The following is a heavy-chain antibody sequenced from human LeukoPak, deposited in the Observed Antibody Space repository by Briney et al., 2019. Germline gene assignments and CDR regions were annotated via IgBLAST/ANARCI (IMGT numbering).Heavy chain of an antibody. CDR2: ISAYNGNT. CDR3: ARDFYYDILTGYDDGGNFDY. CDR1: GYTFTSYG. D-gene: IGHD3-9*01. Sequence: ASVKVSCKASGYTFTSYGISWVRQAPGQGLEWMGWISAYNGNTNYAQKLQGRVTMTTDTSTSTAYMELRSLRSDDTAVYYCARDFYYDILTGYDDGGNFDYWGQGTLITVSS. J-gene: IGHJ4*02. V-gene: IGHV1-18*01.